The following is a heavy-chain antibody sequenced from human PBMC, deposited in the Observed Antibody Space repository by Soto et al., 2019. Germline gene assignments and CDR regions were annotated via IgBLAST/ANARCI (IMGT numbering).Heavy chain of an antibody. V-gene: IGHV3-23*01. CDR3: AKGHSSAWYADFDY. Sequence: GGSLRLSCEASGFTFGSYAMSWVRQAPGKGLEWVSSISGNGGSTYYADSGKGRFSISRDNSKNTLFLQMYSLGAEDTAVYYCAKGHSSAWYADFDYWGEGTLVTVSS. J-gene: IGHJ4*02. D-gene: IGHD6-19*01. CDR1: GFTFGSYA. CDR2: ISGNGGST.